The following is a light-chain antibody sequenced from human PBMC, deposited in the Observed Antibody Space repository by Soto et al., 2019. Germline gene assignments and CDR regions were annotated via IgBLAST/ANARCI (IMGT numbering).Light chain of an antibody. CDR1: STDFVSYNR. Sequence: QSVLTQPPSVSGSPGQSVTISCTGTSTDFVSYNRVSWYQQPPGTAPKLMIYEVSKRPSGVPDRFSGSKSGNTASLTISGLQAEDEGDYYCQSYDSTLSARYVFGTGTKVTVL. V-gene: IGLV2-18*02. CDR2: EVS. J-gene: IGLJ1*01. CDR3: QSYDSTLSARYV.